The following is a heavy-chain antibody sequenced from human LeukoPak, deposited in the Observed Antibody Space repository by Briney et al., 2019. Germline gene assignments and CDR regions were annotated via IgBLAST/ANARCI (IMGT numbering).Heavy chain of an antibody. CDR3: AREGSRRLYMDV. D-gene: IGHD2-15*01. CDR1: GGSISTSNYY. Sequence: PSETLSLTCTVSGGSISTSNYYWGWIRQPPGKGLEWIGNIFYSGSTNYNPSLKSRVTVSIENTKNHFSLRLTSLTAADTAVYYCAREGSRRLYMDVWGRGTTITVSS. CDR2: IFYSGST. V-gene: IGHV4-39*07. J-gene: IGHJ6*03.